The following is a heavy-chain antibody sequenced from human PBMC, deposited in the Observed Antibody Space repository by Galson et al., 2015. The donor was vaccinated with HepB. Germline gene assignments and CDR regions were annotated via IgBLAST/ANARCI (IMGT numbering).Heavy chain of an antibody. V-gene: IGHV1-24*01. Sequence: SVKVSCKVSGYTLTELSMHWVRQAPGKGLEWMGGFDPEDGETIYAQKFQGRVTMTEDTSTDTAYMELSSLRSEDTAVYYCATHSREGYSSSWGFDYWGQGTLVTVSS. D-gene: IGHD6-13*01. CDR3: ATHSREGYSSSWGFDY. CDR2: FDPEDGET. CDR1: GYTLTELS. J-gene: IGHJ4*02.